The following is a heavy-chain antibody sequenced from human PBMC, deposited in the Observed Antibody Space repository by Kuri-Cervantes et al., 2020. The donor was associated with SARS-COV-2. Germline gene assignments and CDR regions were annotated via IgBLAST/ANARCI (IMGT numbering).Heavy chain of an antibody. J-gene: IGHJ4*02. CDR2: IRSKANSYAT. V-gene: IGHV3-73*01. CDR3: TKASGRAGRDIDS. CDR1: GFTFSGSA. D-gene: IGHD3-10*01. Sequence: GESLKISCAASGFTFSGSAMHWVRQASGKGLEWVGRIRSKANSYATAYAASVKGRFTISRDDSKNTAYLQMNSLKTEDTAVYYCTKASGRAGRDIDSWAQGTLVTVSS.